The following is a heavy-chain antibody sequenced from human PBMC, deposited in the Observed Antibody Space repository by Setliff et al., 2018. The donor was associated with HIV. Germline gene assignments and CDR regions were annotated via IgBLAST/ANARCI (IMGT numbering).Heavy chain of an antibody. V-gene: IGHV1-69*10. CDR3: ASAASQTGYGDYDSPRIYYYYYMDV. CDR2: IIPILGIA. CDR1: GGTFSSYA. D-gene: IGHD4-17*01. Sequence: GASVKVSCKASGGTFSSYAISWVRQAPGQGLEWMGGIIPILGIANYAQKFQGRVTITADKSTSTAYMELSSLRSEDTAVYYCASAASQTGYGDYDSPRIYYYYYMDVRGKGTTVTVSS. J-gene: IGHJ6*03.